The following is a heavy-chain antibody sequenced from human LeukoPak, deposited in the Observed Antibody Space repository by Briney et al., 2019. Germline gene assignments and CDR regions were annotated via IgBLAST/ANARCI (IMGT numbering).Heavy chain of an antibody. J-gene: IGHJ4*02. CDR3: AKDDILTGYSLDY. D-gene: IGHD3-9*01. Sequence: GGSLRLSCAASGFIFRNYGMHWVRQAPGKGLEWVAFIRNDGSNKYYAGSMKGRFTISRDNSKNTLYLQINSLRTEDTAIYYCAKDDILTGYSLDYWGQGTLVTVSS. CDR2: IRNDGSNK. V-gene: IGHV3-30*02. CDR1: GFIFRNYG.